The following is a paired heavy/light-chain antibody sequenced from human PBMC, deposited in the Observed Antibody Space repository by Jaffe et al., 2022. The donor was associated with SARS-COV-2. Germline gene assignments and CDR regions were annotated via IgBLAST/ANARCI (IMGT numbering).Heavy chain of an antibody. CDR3: TRSRMCVAVAGACSPYGMDV. V-gene: IGHV3-49*05. Sequence: EVQLVESGGGLVKPGRSLRLSCTASGFTFGDYAMSWFRQAPGKGLEWVGFIRSKAYGGTTEYAASVKGRFTISRDDSKSIAYLQMNSLKTEDTAVYYCTRSRMCVAVAGACSPYGMDVWGQGTTVTVSS. CDR1: GFTFGDYA. CDR2: IRSKAYGGTT. D-gene: IGHD6-19*01. J-gene: IGHJ6*02.
Light chain of an antibody. J-gene: IGKJ2*01. V-gene: IGKV2-28*01. CDR3: MQALQTPP. CDR2: LGS. CDR1: QSLLHSNGYNY. Sequence: DIVMTQSPLSLPVTPGEPASISCRSSQSLLHSNGYNYLDWYLQKPGQSPQLLIYLGSNRASGVPDRFSGSGSGTDFTLKISRVEAEDVGVYYCMQALQTPPFGQGTKLEIK.